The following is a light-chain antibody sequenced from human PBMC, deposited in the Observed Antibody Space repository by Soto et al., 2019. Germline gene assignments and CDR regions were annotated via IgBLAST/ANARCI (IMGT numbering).Light chain of an antibody. CDR3: QQYNNWPQT. CDR1: QSVSSN. J-gene: IGKJ1*01. V-gene: IGKV3-15*01. Sequence: IVMTQSPATLSESRGERATLPCRASQSVSSNLAWYQQKPGQAPRLLIYGASTRATGIPARFSGSGSGTEFTLTISSLQSEDFAVYYCQQYNNWPQTFGQGTKVDIK. CDR2: GAS.